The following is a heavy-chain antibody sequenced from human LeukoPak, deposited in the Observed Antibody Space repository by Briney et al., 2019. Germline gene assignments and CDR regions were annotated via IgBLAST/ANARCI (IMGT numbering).Heavy chain of an antibody. CDR3: AKSHASIWNVYDY. D-gene: IGHD1-1*01. CDR2: ISGSGDST. V-gene: IGHV3-23*01. Sequence: PGGSLRLSCAASGFPFSSYAMSWVRLAPGKGLEWVSAISGSGDSTYYADSVKGRFTISRDNSKNTLFLQMNSLRAEDTAVYYCAKSHASIWNVYDYWGQGTLVTVSS. CDR1: GFPFSSYA. J-gene: IGHJ4*02.